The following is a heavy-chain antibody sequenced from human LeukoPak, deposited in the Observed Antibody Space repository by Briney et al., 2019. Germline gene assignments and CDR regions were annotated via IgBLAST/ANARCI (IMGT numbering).Heavy chain of an antibody. J-gene: IGHJ3*02. CDR3: ARDGYYDSSGYRKHDGFDI. V-gene: IGHV3-66*01. D-gene: IGHD3-22*01. CDR1: GFPVSTNY. Sequence: GSLSLSCAASGFPVSTNYMSWVRQAPGKGLEWVSLIYSGGITQYADSVKGRFTISRDNSKNTLYLQMTSLRAEDTAVYHCARDGYYDSSGYRKHDGFDIWGQGTLVTVSS. CDR2: IYSGGIT.